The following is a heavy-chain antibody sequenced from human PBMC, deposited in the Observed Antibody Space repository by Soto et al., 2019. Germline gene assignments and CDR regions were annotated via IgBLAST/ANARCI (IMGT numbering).Heavy chain of an antibody. J-gene: IGHJ4*02. CDR2: IYYSGTT. CDR1: GDSITSNSYF. Sequence: SETLSLTCTVSGDSITSNSYFWAWIRQPPGKGLEWIGSIYYSGTTYYNPSLKSRVTISVDRSKNHFSLKLSSVTAADTAVYYCARHFSVDYFDDWGQGALVTVSS. CDR3: ARHFSVDYFDD. V-gene: IGHV4-39*01.